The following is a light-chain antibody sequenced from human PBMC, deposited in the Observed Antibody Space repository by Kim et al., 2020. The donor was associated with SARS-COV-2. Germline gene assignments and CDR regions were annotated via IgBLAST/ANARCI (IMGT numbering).Light chain of an antibody. CDR2: GAS. Sequence: SPGERATFSCRASQSARSRYLAWYQQKPGQAPRLLIYGASNRATGIPDRFSGSGSGTDFTLTVSRLEPEDFAVYYCQQHGGSPPYTFGQETKLEI. V-gene: IGKV3-20*01. CDR1: QSARSRY. CDR3: QQHGGSPPYT. J-gene: IGKJ2*01.